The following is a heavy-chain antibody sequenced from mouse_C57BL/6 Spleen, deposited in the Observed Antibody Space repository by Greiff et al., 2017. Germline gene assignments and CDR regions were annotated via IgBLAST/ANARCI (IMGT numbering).Heavy chain of an antibody. J-gene: IGHJ2*01. CDR1: GYAFSSYW. CDR3: ARRFTTVVADYFDY. Sequence: QVQLQQSGAELVKPGASVKISCKASGYAFSSYWMNWVKQRPGKGLEWIGQIYPGDGDTNYNGKFKGKATLTADKSSSTAYMQLSSLTSEDSAVYFCARRFTTVVADYFDYWGQGTTLTVSS. D-gene: IGHD1-1*01. CDR2: IYPGDGDT. V-gene: IGHV1-80*01.